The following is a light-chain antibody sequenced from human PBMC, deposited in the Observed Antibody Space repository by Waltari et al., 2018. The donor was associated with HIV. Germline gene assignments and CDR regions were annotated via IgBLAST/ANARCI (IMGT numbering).Light chain of an antibody. CDR3: QQSYITPLT. J-gene: IGKJ3*01. CDR2: AAS. CDR1: QSIYTY. V-gene: IGKV1-39*01. Sequence: DIQLTQSPSSLSASVGDRVAITCRSRQSIYTYLNWYQQKPGKAPNLLIYAASSLQSGVPSRFSGSGSGTDFTLTISSLQPEDFATYYCQQSYITPLTFGPGTKVDIK.